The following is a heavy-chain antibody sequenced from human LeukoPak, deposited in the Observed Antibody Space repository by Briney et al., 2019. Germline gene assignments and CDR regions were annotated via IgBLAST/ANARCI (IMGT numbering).Heavy chain of an antibody. CDR2: IYYSGST. CDR1: GGSISSSSYY. V-gene: IGHV4-39*02. CDR3: AREIRPGNYYYYMDV. D-gene: IGHD1-14*01. Sequence: SETLSLTCTVSGGSISSSSYYWGWIRQPPGTGLEWIGSIYYSGSTYYNPSLKSRVTISVDTSKNQFSLKLTSVTAADTAVYYCAREIRPGNYYYYMDVWGKGTTVTISS. J-gene: IGHJ6*03.